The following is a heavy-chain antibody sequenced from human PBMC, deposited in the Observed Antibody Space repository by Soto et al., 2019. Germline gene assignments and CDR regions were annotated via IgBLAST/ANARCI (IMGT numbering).Heavy chain of an antibody. CDR1: GFTFSSYS. J-gene: IGHJ6*02. D-gene: IGHD3-3*01. V-gene: IGHV3-21*01. CDR2: ISSSSSYI. Sequence: SGGSLRLSCAASGFTFSSYSMNWVRQAPGKGLEWVSSISSSSSYIYYADSVKGRFTISRDNAKNSLYLQMNSLRAEDTAVYYCARDTIFGVAVPEGGYYYGMDVWGQGTTVTVSS. CDR3: ARDTIFGVAVPEGGYYYGMDV.